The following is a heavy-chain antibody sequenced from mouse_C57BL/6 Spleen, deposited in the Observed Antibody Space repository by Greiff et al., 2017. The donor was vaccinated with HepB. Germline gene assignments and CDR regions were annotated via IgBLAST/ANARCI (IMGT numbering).Heavy chain of an antibody. CDR1: GFTFSSYA. CDR3: ARDRGYYGSLYYAMDY. Sequence: EVKVVESGGGLVKPGGSLKLSCAASGFTFSSYAMSWVRQTPEKRLEWVATISDGGSYTYYPDNVKGRFTISRDNAKNNLYLQMSHLKSEDTAMYYCARDRGYYGSLYYAMDYWGQGTSVTVSS. J-gene: IGHJ4*01. CDR2: ISDGGSYT. V-gene: IGHV5-4*01. D-gene: IGHD1-1*01.